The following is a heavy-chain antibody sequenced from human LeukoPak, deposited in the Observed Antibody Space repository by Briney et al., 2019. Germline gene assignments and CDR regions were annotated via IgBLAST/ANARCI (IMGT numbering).Heavy chain of an antibody. V-gene: IGHV1-24*01. J-gene: IGHJ1*01. D-gene: IGHD3-22*01. Sequence: ASVKVSCKVSGYTLTELSMHWVRQAPGKGLEWMGGFDPEDGETIYAQKFQGRVTMTEDTSTDTAYMELSSLRSEDTAVYYCASYYYDSSGYYYRNFQHRGQGTLVTVSS. CDR1: GYTLTELS. CDR2: FDPEDGET. CDR3: ASYYYDSSGYYYRNFQH.